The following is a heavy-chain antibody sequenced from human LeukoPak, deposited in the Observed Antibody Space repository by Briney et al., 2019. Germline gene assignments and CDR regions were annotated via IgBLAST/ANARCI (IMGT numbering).Heavy chain of an antibody. V-gene: IGHV4-59*12. J-gene: IGHJ6*03. CDR2: IYHSGST. CDR1: GGSMSSYY. CDR3: ARESPVAGPDYYYYYMDV. Sequence: PSETLSLTCSVSGGSMSSYYWSWIRQSPGKGLEWIGYIYHSGSTDYNSSLKSRVTISEDTSKKQFSLKVSSVTAADTAVYYCARESPVAGPDYYYYYMDVWGKGTTVTISS. D-gene: IGHD6-19*01.